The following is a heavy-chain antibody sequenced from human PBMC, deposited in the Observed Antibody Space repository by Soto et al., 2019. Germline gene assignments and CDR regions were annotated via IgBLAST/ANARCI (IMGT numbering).Heavy chain of an antibody. CDR3: VRGRGYTFQNFFDL. Sequence: RTWIRQHPEKGIEWLGNIDHSGTTYYNPSLRSRLSISLDASQNEFSLQVTSMTAADTAVYFCVRGRGYTFQNFFDLWGQGSLVTVSS. CDR2: IDHSGTT. D-gene: IGHD5-18*01. J-gene: IGHJ5*02. V-gene: IGHV4-31*02.